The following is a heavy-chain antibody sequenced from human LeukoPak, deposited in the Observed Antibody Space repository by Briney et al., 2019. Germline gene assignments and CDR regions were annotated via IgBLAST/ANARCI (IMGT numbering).Heavy chain of an antibody. CDR1: GGSISSGSYY. CDR3: ARVGIAAADAPNYYYYYMDV. J-gene: IGHJ6*03. CDR2: IYTSGST. Sequence: SQTLSLTCTVSGGSISSGSYYWSWIRQPAGKGLEWIGRIYTSGSTNYNPSLKSRVTISVDTSKNQFSLKLSSVTAADTAVYYCARVGIAAADAPNYYYYYMDVWGKGTTVTVSS. V-gene: IGHV4-61*02. D-gene: IGHD6-13*01.